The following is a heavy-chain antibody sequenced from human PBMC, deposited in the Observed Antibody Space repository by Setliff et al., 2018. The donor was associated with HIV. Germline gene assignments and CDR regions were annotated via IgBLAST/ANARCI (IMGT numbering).Heavy chain of an antibody. CDR3: AGQDIGAVPALGAFDI. V-gene: IGHV4-61*02. CDR1: GGSISSGGFY. CDR2: IYTSRTT. D-gene: IGHD2-2*01. Sequence: PSETLSLTCTVSGGSISSGGFYWYWIRQPAGKGLEWIGRIYTSRTTNYNPSLKSRVTISMDTSKSQFSLRLTSVTAADTAVYYCAGQDIGAVPALGAFDIWGQGTMVTVSS. J-gene: IGHJ3*02.